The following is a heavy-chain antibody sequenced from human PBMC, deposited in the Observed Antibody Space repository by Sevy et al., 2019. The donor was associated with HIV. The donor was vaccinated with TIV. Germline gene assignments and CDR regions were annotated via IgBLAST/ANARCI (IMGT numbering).Heavy chain of an antibody. CDR2: IFYTGKT. D-gene: IGHD3-22*01. Sequence: SETLSLPCIVSGGSVSSNNYYWGWIRQSPGKGLEWIGSIFYTGKTHYSSSLKSLVTFSVDTSKNQFSLKLNSVTAADTAVYYCARHPSGIAMLVVPLGGFDPWGQGILVTVSS. V-gene: IGHV4-39*01. J-gene: IGHJ5*02. CDR1: GGSVSSNNYY. CDR3: ARHPSGIAMLVVPLGGFDP.